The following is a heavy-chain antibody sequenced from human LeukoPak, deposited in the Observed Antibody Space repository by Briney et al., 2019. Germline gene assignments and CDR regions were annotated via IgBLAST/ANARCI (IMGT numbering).Heavy chain of an antibody. CDR3: ARNYGDSLYYFDY. V-gene: IGHV4-61*01. D-gene: IGHD4-17*01. CDR2: IYYSGST. J-gene: IGHJ4*02. Sequence: SETLSLTCTVSGGSVSSGTYYWSWIRQPPGKGLEWMGYIYYSGSTNYSPSLKSRVTISADTSKNQFSLKLTSVTVADTAVYYCARNYGDSLYYFDYWGQGTLVTVSS. CDR1: GGSVSSGTYY.